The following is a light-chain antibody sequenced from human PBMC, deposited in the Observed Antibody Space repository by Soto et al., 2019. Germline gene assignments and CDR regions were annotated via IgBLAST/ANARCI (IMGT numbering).Light chain of an antibody. CDR2: AAS. V-gene: IGKV1-39*01. CDR3: QQRSSWPPT. J-gene: IGKJ5*01. Sequence: DIQMTQSPSSLSASVEDRVIITCRASQSISNHLNWYQQKPGKAPKLLIFAASSLQSGVPSRFSGSRSGTHFTLTITSLEPEDFAVYYCQQRSSWPPTFGQGTRLEIK. CDR1: QSISNH.